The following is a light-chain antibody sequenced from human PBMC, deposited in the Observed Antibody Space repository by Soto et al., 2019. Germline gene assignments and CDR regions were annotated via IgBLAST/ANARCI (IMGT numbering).Light chain of an antibody. CDR3: QQYNRSPWT. J-gene: IGKJ1*01. CDR1: QSISSW. V-gene: IGKV1-5*03. Sequence: DIQMTQSPSTLSASVGDRVTITCRASQSISSWLAWYQQKPGKAPKVMIYKASSLESGVPSRFSGSGSGTEFTLTISSLQPDDFATYYCQQYNRSPWTFGQGTKVEMK. CDR2: KAS.